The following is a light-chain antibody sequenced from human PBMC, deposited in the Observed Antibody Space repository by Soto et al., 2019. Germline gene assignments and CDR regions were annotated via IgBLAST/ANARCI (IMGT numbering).Light chain of an antibody. Sequence: EIVLTQSPATLSLSPGERATLSCRASQSVSSYLAWYQQKPGQAPRLLIYDASNRATGIPARFSGSGSGTDFILTISSLEPEDFAFYYCQQRSNWPRTFGQGLKVEIK. CDR3: QQRSNWPRT. J-gene: IGKJ1*01. V-gene: IGKV3-11*01. CDR2: DAS. CDR1: QSVSSY.